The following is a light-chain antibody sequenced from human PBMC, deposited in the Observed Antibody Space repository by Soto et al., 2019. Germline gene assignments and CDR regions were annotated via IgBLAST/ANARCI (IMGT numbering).Light chain of an antibody. CDR3: QQRSNWLT. Sequence: DIQMTQSPSTLSATAGDIVTITCRASQSIDTWLAWYQQKAGEAPKLLIYGASSLESGVPSRFSGSGSGTDFTLTISSLEPEDFAVYYCQQRSNWLTFGGGTKVDIK. V-gene: IGKV1-5*01. J-gene: IGKJ4*01. CDR1: QSIDTW. CDR2: GAS.